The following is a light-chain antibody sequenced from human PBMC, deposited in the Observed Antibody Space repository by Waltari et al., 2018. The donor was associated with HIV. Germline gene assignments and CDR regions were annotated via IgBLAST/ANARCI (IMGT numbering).Light chain of an antibody. V-gene: IGLV1-51*01. CDR3: EAWDSSLSAVL. Sequence: QSVLTQPPSVSAAPGQKVTISCSGSTSNIGNKYVSWYRQLPGTAPKLLIYDNNKRPSGSPDRFSASKSGTSATLDITGLQTGDEADYYCEAWDSSLSAVLFGGGTKVTVL. J-gene: IGLJ2*01. CDR2: DNN. CDR1: TSNIGNKY.